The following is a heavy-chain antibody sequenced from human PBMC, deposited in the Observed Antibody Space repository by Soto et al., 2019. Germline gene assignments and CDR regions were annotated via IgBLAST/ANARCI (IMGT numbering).Heavy chain of an antibody. J-gene: IGHJ5*02. Sequence: GGSLRLSCAASGFTFSSYAMSWVRQAPGKGLEWVSAISGSGGSTYYADSVKGRFTISRDNSKNTLYLQMNSLRAEDTAVYYCARVRGYCSGGSCQALAESWGQGTLVTVSS. V-gene: IGHV3-23*01. CDR3: ARVRGYCSGGSCQALAES. CDR1: GFTFSSYA. CDR2: ISGSGGST. D-gene: IGHD2-15*01.